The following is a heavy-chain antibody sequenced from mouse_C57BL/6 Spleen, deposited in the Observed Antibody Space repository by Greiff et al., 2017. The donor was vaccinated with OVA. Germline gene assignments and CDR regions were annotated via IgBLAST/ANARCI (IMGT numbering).Heavy chain of an antibody. Sequence: VQLQQPGAELVKPGASVKVSCKASGYTFTSYWMHWVKQRPGQGLEWIGRIHPSDSDTNYNQKFKGKATLTVDKSSSTAYIQLSSLTSEDSAVYYCAREDYYGSKNAMDYWGQGTSVTVSS. D-gene: IGHD1-1*01. CDR1: GYTFTSYW. J-gene: IGHJ4*01. CDR3: AREDYYGSKNAMDY. V-gene: IGHV1-74*01. CDR2: IHPSDSDT.